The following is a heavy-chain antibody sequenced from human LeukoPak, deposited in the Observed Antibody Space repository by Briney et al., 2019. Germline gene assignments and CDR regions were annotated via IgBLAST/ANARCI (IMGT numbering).Heavy chain of an antibody. CDR1: GYTFTGYY. V-gene: IGHV1-2*06. J-gene: IGHJ4*02. D-gene: IGHD3-22*01. CDR3: ARGDMIVVVSDFDY. Sequence: GASVKVSCKASGYTFTGYYMHWVRQAPGQGLEWMGRINPNSGGTNYAQKFQGRVTMTRDTSISTAYMELSRLRSDDTAVYYCARGDMIVVVSDFDYWGQGTLVTVSS. CDR2: INPNSGGT.